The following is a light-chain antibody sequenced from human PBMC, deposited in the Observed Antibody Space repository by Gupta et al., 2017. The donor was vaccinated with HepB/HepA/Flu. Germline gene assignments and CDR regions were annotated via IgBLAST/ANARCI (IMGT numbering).Light chain of an antibody. CDR2: AAS. Sequence: EIQMTQSPSSLSASVGGRVTITCRASQSSSSYVNWYQQKPGKAPELLIYAASTLQTGVPSRFSGSGSGTDFTLTVSSLQPEDFATYYWQDTNYTPCTFGGGTKVEIK. CDR3: QDTNYTPCT. V-gene: IGKV1-39*01. J-gene: IGKJ4*01. CDR1: QSSSSY.